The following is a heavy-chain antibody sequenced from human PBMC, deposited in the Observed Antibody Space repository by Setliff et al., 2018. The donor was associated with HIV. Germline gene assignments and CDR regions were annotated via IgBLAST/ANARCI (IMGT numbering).Heavy chain of an antibody. CDR2: IIPILGIA. D-gene: IGHD4-17*01. J-gene: IGHJ4*02. Sequence: GASVKVSCKASGGTFSSYAISWVRQAPGQGLEWMGGIIPILGIANYAQKFQGRVTITADESTSTAYMELSSLRSEDTAVYYCARVDGDPPHIFDYWGQGTLVTVST. CDR1: GGTFSSYA. CDR3: ARVDGDPPHIFDY. V-gene: IGHV1-69*10.